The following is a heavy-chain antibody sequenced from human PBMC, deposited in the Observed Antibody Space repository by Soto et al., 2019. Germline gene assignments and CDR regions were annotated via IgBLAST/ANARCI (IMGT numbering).Heavy chain of an antibody. V-gene: IGHV3-11*01. Sequence: PVGSVRLSCAASGLTFSDYYMSWIRQAPGKGLEWVSYISSSGSTIYYADSVKGRFTISRDNAKNSLYLQMNSLRAEDTAVYYCARDGGFIAAADAPSDYWGQGTLVTVSS. CDR2: ISSSGSTI. D-gene: IGHD6-13*01. CDR1: GLTFSDYY. CDR3: ARDGGFIAAADAPSDY. J-gene: IGHJ4*02.